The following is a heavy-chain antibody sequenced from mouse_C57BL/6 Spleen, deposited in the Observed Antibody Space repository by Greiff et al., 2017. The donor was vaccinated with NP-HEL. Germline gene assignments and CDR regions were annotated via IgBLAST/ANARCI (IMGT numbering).Heavy chain of an antibody. CDR2: ISSGGDYI. J-gene: IGHJ3*01. V-gene: IGHV5-9-1*02. Sequence: EVKLVESGEGLVKPGGSLKLSCAASGFTFSSYAMSWVRQTPEKRLEWVAYISSGGDYIYYADTVKGRFTISRDNARNTLYLQMSSLKSEDTAMYYCTRESYGNYGFAYWGQGTLVTVSA. CDR3: TRESYGNYGFAY. CDR1: GFTFSSYA. D-gene: IGHD2-1*01.